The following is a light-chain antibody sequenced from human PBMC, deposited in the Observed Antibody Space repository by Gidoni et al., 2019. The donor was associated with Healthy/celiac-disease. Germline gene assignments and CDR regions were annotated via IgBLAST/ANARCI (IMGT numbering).Light chain of an antibody. CDR3: QQYGSSPR. CDR1: QSVSRSY. J-gene: IGKJ2*01. CDR2: GAS. V-gene: IGKV3-20*01. Sequence: EIVFTQSPGTLSLSLGERATLPCRASQSVSRSYLAWYQQKPGQAPRLLSYGASSRATGIPDRFSGSGSGTDFNITISRLETEDFEVYYCQQYGSSPRFGQGTKLEIK.